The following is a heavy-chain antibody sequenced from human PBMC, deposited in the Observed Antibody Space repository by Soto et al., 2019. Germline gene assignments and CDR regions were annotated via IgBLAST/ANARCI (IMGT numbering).Heavy chain of an antibody. Sequence: GGSLRLSCAASGFTFSSYAMIWVRQAPGKGLEWVSAISGSGGSTYYADSVKGRFTISRDNSKNTLYLQMNSLRAEDTAVYYCAKDGTKSGLYYYYGMDVWGQGTTVTVSS. D-gene: IGHD6-13*01. CDR3: AKDGTKSGLYYYYGMDV. CDR1: GFTFSSYA. CDR2: ISGSGGST. V-gene: IGHV3-23*01. J-gene: IGHJ6*02.